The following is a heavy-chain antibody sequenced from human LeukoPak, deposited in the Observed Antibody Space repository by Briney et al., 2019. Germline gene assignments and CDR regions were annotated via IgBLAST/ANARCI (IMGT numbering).Heavy chain of an antibody. CDR1: GFIFDDYG. CDR2: IYWNGGSS. Sequence: PGGSLRLSCAASGFIFDDYGMNWVRQAPGKGLEWISGIYWNGGSSDYADSVKGRFTISRDNSKNSLYLQMNSLRAEDTALYYCVREGTLGGHAFDVWGQGTMVTVSS. V-gene: IGHV3-20*04. CDR3: VREGTLGGHAFDV. J-gene: IGHJ3*01. D-gene: IGHD1/OR15-1a*01.